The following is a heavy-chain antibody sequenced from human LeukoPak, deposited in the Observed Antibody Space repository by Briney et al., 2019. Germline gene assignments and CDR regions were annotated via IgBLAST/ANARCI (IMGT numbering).Heavy chain of an antibody. CDR1: GYTFTGYY. V-gene: IGHV1-2*02. Sequence: GASVKVSCKASGYTFTGYYMHWVRQAPGQGLEWMGWINPNGGGTNYAQKFQGRVTMTRDTSISTAYMELSRLRSDDTAVYYCARTTYYYDSSANDIWGQGTMVTVSS. CDR3: ARTTYYYDSSANDI. CDR2: INPNGGGT. J-gene: IGHJ3*02. D-gene: IGHD3-22*01.